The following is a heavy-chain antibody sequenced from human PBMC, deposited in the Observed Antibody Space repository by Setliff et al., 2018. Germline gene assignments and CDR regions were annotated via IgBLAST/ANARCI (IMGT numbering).Heavy chain of an antibody. CDR1: GASVTSFDYY. D-gene: IGHD2-2*01. CDR2: ISHGVST. V-gene: IGHV4-30-4*01. J-gene: IGHJ4*02. CDR3: ARTHCTTTSCFYFHY. Sequence: PSETLSLTCTVSGASVTSFDYYWTWIRQSPGKGLEYIGHISHGVSTSYSPSLKSRLSISADTSKNQFSLKLTSVTAADTAVYYCARTHCTTTSCFYFHYWGQGTVVTVSS.